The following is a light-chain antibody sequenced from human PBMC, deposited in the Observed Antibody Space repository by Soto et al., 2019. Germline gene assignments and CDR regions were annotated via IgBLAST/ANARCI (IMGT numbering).Light chain of an antibody. Sequence: QSALTQPASVSGSPGQSITISCTGTRSDVGRYNYVSWYQQHPDKAPKLMIYEVSNRPSGVSDRFSGSKSGNTASLTISGLQPEDEADYYCSSFITSTTHVIFGGGTKLTVL. CDR2: EVS. CDR3: SSFITSTTHVI. CDR1: RSDVGRYNY. V-gene: IGLV2-14*01. J-gene: IGLJ2*01.